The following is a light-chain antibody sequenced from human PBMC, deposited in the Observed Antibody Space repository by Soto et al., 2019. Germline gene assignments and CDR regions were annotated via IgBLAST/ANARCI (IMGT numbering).Light chain of an antibody. CDR3: ASITRSSTSV. CDR2: DVT. J-gene: IGLJ1*01. Sequence: ALSQPASVSGSPGQSITISCTGTSSDVGGYEYVSWYQHQPDKAPKLIIYDVTNRPSGVSTRFSGSKSGNTAPLTISGIQTEDEADYYCASITRSSTSVFGTGTKVTVL. CDR1: SSDVGGYEY. V-gene: IGLV2-14*01.